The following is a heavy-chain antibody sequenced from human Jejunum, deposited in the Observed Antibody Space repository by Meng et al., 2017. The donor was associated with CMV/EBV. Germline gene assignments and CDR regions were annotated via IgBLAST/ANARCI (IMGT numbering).Heavy chain of an antibody. Sequence: SLRLSCAATGFTFRNYAMSWVRQAPGKGPEWVATISGSGITAYYADSVKARFIISRDNSKNTVYLQMSGLRAEDTALYYCAKDLRFGGQGILVTVSS. D-gene: IGHD3-10*01. CDR2: ISGSGITA. J-gene: IGHJ4*02. CDR1: GFTFRNYA. CDR3: AKDLRF. V-gene: IGHV3-23*01.